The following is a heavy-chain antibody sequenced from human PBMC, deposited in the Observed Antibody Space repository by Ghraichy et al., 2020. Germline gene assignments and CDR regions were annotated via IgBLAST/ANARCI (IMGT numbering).Heavy chain of an antibody. CDR3: AKGNYEDDGACDY. Sequence: SCAASGFTFSSYGMHWVRQAPGKGLEWVAVISYDGSNKYYADSVKGRFTISRDNSKNTLYLQMNSLRAEDTAVYYCAKGNYEDDGACDYWGQGTLVTVSS. J-gene: IGHJ4*02. CDR2: ISYDGSNK. V-gene: IGHV3-30*18. D-gene: IGHD3-22*01. CDR1: GFTFSSYG.